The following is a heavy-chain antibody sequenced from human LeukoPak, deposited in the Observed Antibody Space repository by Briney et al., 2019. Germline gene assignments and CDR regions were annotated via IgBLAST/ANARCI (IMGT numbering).Heavy chain of an antibody. Sequence: SVKVSCKASGGTFRSYAISWVRQAPGQGLEWMGRIIPIFGTANYAQKFQGRVTITTDESTSTAYMELSSLRSEDTAVYYCARDLAAAGPAFDYWGQGTLVTVSS. CDR1: GGTFRSYA. CDR3: ARDLAAAGPAFDY. CDR2: IIPIFGTA. V-gene: IGHV1-69*05. D-gene: IGHD6-13*01. J-gene: IGHJ4*02.